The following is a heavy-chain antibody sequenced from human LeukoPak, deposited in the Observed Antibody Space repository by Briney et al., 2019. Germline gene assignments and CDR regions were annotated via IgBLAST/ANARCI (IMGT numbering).Heavy chain of an antibody. Sequence: PGGSLRLSCAASGFTFSSYGMHWVRQAPGKGLEWVAFIRYDGSNKYYADSVKGRFTISRDNSKNTLYLQMNSLRAEDTAVYYCAKDNGGGDWLGMDWFDPWGQGTLVTVSS. D-gene: IGHD2-21*02. CDR3: AKDNGGGDWLGMDWFDP. CDR2: IRYDGSNK. CDR1: GFTFSSYG. V-gene: IGHV3-30*02. J-gene: IGHJ5*02.